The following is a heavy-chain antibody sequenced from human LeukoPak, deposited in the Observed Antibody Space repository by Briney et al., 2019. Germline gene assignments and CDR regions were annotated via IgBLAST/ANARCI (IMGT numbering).Heavy chain of an antibody. CDR1: GYSISSGDYY. J-gene: IGHJ5*02. CDR3: AREGAYCSGTDCFATTVDA. Sequence: SQTLSLTCNVSGYSISSGDYYWTWIRQPAGKGLEWIGRVDLGGSTRYNPSLISRVTVSVDPSKNQFSLSLTSVTAADTATYYCAREGAYCSGTDCFATTVDAWGPGALVTVSS. V-gene: IGHV4-61*02. D-gene: IGHD2-2*01. CDR2: VDLGGST.